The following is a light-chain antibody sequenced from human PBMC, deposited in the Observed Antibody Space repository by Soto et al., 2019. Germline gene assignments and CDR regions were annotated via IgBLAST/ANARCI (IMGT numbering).Light chain of an antibody. V-gene: IGLV1-44*01. CDR2: GNN. CDR3: AAWDDSLNGWV. CDR1: NSNIGSNT. J-gene: IGLJ3*02. Sequence: QSVLTQPPSASGTPGQTVAISCSRTNSNIGSNTVNWYQQFPGTAPKLLIYGNNQRPSGVPDRFSGSKSDTSASLAISGLLSEHESDYYCAAWDDSLNGWVFGGGTKVTVL.